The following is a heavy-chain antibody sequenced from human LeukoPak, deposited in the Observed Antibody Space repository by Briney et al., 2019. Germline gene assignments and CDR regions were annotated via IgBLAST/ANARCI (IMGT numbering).Heavy chain of an antibody. CDR2: IFCSGST. V-gene: IGHV4-39*07. Sequence: TSETLPLTCTVSGVTISRSNYYWGWIRQSPGWGLEWIGSIFCSGSTYYNPSLKSRHTLSVDTSKNQFSLKLNAVTAADTAVYFCMRENPQRGSTDYWGQGTLVTVSS. CDR1: GVTISRSNYY. CDR3: MRENPQRGSTDY. D-gene: IGHD3-16*01. J-gene: IGHJ4*02.